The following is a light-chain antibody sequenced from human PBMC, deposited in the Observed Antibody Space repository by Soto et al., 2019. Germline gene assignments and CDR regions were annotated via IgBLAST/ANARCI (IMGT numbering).Light chain of an antibody. Sequence: EIVLTQSPDTLSLSPGERATLSCRATQNVARSNLAWYQHRPGQAPRLLISGASTSAADTPDRFSGSGSGAQFTLTISRREPEDFSVYYCYQYGSSPPYSFGQGTRLEI. V-gene: IGKV3-20*01. CDR3: YQYGSSPPYS. J-gene: IGKJ2*03. CDR2: GAS. CDR1: QNVARSN.